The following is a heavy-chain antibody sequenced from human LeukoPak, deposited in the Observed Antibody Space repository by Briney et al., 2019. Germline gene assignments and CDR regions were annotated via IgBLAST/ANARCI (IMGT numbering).Heavy chain of an antibody. Sequence: ASMKVSCKASGYTFIAYYMHWVRQALGQGLEWMGWINPNSGATSYAQKFQGRITMARDTSISTAYMELSRLESDDTAVYYCARWYSYGYGYWGQGTLVTVSS. CDR1: GYTFIAYY. CDR3: ARWYSYGYGY. D-gene: IGHD5-18*01. J-gene: IGHJ4*02. CDR2: INPNSGAT. V-gene: IGHV1-2*02.